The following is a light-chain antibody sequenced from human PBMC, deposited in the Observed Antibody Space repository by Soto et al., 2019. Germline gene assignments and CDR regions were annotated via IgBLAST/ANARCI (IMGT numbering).Light chain of an antibody. V-gene: IGLV3-25*02. Sequence: SYELRQPPSVSVSPGQTARITCSGDALPKQYACWYQQRPGQAPVLVIYKDTERPSGIPERFSGSSSGTTVTLTISGVQAEDEADYYCQSADSSVLMFGGGTKVTVL. CDR3: QSADSSVLM. J-gene: IGLJ3*02. CDR1: ALPKQY. CDR2: KDT.